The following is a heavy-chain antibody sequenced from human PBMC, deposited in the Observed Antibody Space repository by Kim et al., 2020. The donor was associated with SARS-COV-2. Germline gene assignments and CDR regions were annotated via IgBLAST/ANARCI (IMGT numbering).Heavy chain of an antibody. CDR3: ARRQFTSGWYYFDY. V-gene: IGHV3-74*01. D-gene: IGHD6-19*01. J-gene: IGHJ4*02. Sequence: PDSVKGRFTTSRDNAKNTLYLQMNSLRAEDTAVYYCARRQFTSGWYYFDYWGQGTLVTVSS.